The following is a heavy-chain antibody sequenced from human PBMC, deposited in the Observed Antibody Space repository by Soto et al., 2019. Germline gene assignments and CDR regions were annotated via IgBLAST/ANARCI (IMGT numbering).Heavy chain of an antibody. CDR2: IYHSGST. V-gene: IGHV4-38-2*01. CDR3: ASEGYYDSSGYLRWFAP. J-gene: IGHJ5*02. CDR1: GYSISSGYY. Sequence: PSETLSLTCGVSGYSISSGYYWGFIRQPPGKGLEWIGSIYHSGSTYYNPSLKSRVTISVDTSKNQFSLKLSSVTAADTAVYYCASEGYYDSSGYLRWFAPWGQGTLVTVSS. D-gene: IGHD3-22*01.